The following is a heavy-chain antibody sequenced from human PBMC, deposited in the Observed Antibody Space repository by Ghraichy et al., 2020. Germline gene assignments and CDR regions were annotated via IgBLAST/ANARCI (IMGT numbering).Heavy chain of an antibody. J-gene: IGHJ4*02. CDR3: ARGGSGYSSGWPDDY. Sequence: GGSLRLSCATSGFTFRSYWMSWVRQAPGKGLEWVANIKQDGSEKYYVDSVKGRFTIFRDNAKNSLYLQMNSLRAEDTAVYYCARGGSGYSSGWPDDYWGQGTLVTVSS. V-gene: IGHV3-7*03. D-gene: IGHD6-19*01. CDR1: GFTFRSYW. CDR2: IKQDGSEK.